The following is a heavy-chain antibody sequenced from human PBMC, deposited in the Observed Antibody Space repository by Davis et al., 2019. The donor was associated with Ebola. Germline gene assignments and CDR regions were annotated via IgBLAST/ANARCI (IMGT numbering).Heavy chain of an antibody. CDR2: IRYDGSNK. J-gene: IGHJ4*02. Sequence: GESLKISCAASGFTFSSYGMHWVRQAPGKGLEWVAFIRYDGSNKYYADSVKGRFTISRDNSKNTLYLQMNSLRAEDTAVYYCAKVFWSAPKYSSGWYIFDYWGQGTLVTVSS. CDR3: AKVFWSAPKYSSGWYIFDY. CDR1: GFTFSSYG. V-gene: IGHV3-30*02. D-gene: IGHD6-19*01.